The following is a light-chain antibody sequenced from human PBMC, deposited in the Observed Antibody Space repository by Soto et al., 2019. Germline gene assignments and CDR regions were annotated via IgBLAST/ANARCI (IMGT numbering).Light chain of an antibody. CDR3: GAWDDRLNMYV. Sequence: QSVLTQPPSGSAAPGQDVTISCSGSSSNLAYNSLSWYQQLPGTAPKLLIYDDNKRPSGIPARFSGSKSGTSATLGITGLETGDEADYYCGAWDDRLNMYVLGSGSKVTVL. CDR2: DDN. V-gene: IGLV1-51*01. CDR1: SSNLAYNS. J-gene: IGLJ1*01.